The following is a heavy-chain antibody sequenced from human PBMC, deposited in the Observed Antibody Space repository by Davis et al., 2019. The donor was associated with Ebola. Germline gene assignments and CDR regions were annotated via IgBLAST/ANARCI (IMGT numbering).Heavy chain of an antibody. V-gene: IGHV3-30*02. J-gene: IGHJ4*02. CDR2: IRYDGSNE. Sequence: GESLKISCSASGFTFRTYSMDWVRQAPGKGLEWVAFIRYDGSNEYYVDSVKGRFTTSRDNSKNTLYLQMNSLRPEDTAVYYCAKDRSSGWTALGYWGQGTLVTVSS. D-gene: IGHD6-19*01. CDR3: AKDRSSGWTALGY. CDR1: GFTFRTYS.